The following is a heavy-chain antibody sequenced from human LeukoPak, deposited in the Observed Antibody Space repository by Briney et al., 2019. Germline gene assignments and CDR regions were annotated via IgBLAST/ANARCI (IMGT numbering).Heavy chain of an antibody. D-gene: IGHD2-21*01. J-gene: IGHJ6*03. CDR2: IKQDGSEK. CDR1: GFTFSSYW. CDR3: ARAIADYYYYYMDV. Sequence: RGSLRLSCAASGFTFSSYWMSWVRQAPGKGLEWVANIKQDGSEKYYVDSVKGRFTISRDNAKNSLYLQMNSLRAEDTAVYYCARAIADYYYYYMDVWGKGTTVTVSS. V-gene: IGHV3-7*01.